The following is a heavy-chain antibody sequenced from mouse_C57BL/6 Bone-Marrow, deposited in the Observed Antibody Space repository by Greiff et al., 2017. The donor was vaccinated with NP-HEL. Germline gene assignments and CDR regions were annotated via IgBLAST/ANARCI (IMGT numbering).Heavy chain of an antibody. CDR1: GYAFSSYW. D-gene: IGHD2-2*01. CDR2: IYPGDGDT. Sequence: QVQLQQSGAELVKPGASVKISCKASGYAFSSYWMNWVKQRPGKGLEWIGQIYPGDGDTNYNGKFKGKATLTADKSSSTAYMQLSSLTSEDSAVYFCARPKALWLRRSWFAYWGQGTLVTVSA. J-gene: IGHJ3*01. V-gene: IGHV1-80*01. CDR3: ARPKALWLRRSWFAY.